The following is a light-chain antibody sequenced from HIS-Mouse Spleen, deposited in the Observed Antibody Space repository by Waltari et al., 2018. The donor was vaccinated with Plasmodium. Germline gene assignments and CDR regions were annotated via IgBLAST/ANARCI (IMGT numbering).Light chain of an antibody. Sequence: QSALTQPASVSGSPGQSITISCTGTSSDVGSYNLVSWYQQHPGKAPKRMIYEGGKRASGVSKRVSGSKSGNTASLTSSGLQAEDEADYYCCSYAGSSTNWVFGGGTKLTVL. CDR3: CSYAGSSTNWV. CDR2: EGG. V-gene: IGLV2-23*01. J-gene: IGLJ3*02. CDR1: SSDVGSYNL.